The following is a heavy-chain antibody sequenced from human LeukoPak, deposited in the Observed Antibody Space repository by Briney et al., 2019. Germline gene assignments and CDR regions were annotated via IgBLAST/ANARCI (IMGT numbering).Heavy chain of an antibody. J-gene: IGHJ3*02. V-gene: IGHV1-2*02. D-gene: IGHD3-9*01. Sequence: GASVKVSCKASGYTFTGYYIHWVRQAPGQGLEWMGWINPNSGGTNYAQKFQGRVTMTRDTSISTAYLQWSSLKASDTAMYYCARLEYTQYDILTGYYRPYDAFDIWGQGTMVTVSS. CDR1: GYTFTGYY. CDR2: INPNSGGT. CDR3: ARLEYTQYDILTGYYRPYDAFDI.